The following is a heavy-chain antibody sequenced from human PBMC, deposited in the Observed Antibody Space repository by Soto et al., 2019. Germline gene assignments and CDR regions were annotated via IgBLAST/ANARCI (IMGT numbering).Heavy chain of an antibody. V-gene: IGHV1-18*01. J-gene: IGHJ4*02. D-gene: IGHD2-2*01. CDR3: ARGWGRVPAAMPDY. CDR2: ISAYNGNT. Sequence: QVQLVQSGAEVKKPGASVKVSCKASGYTFTSYGTSWVRPAPGQGPEWMGWISAYNGNTNSAQKLQGRVTMTTDTSTSTAYMEMRSLRSDDTAVYYCARGWGRVPAAMPDYWGQGTMVTVSS. CDR1: GYTFTSYG.